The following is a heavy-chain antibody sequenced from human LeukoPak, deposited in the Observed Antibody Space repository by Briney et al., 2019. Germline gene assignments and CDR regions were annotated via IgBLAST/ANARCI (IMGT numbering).Heavy chain of an antibody. V-gene: IGHV4-34*01. CDR2: INHSGST. D-gene: IGHD3-22*01. J-gene: IGHJ4*02. CDR3: ARHYYDSSALKYFDY. CDR1: GGSFSGYY. Sequence: SETLSLTCAVYGGSFSGYYWSWIRQPPGKGLEWIGEINHSGSTNYNPSLKSRVTISVDTSKNQFSLKLSSVTAADTAVYYCARHYYDSSALKYFDYWGQGTLVTVSS.